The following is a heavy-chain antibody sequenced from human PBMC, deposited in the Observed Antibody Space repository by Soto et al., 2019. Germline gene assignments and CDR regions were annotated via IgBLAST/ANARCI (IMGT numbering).Heavy chain of an antibody. J-gene: IGHJ6*02. CDR2: ITGSSDYT. Sequence: QVQLVESGGGLVRPGGSLRLSCAASGFTFSDYYMTWIRQAPGKGLEWVSYITGSSDYTNYADSVKGRFTISGDNGKNSLYLQMNSLRAEDTAVYYCAREYYYGMDVWGQGTTVTVSS. V-gene: IGHV3-11*05. CDR1: GFTFSDYY. CDR3: AREYYYGMDV.